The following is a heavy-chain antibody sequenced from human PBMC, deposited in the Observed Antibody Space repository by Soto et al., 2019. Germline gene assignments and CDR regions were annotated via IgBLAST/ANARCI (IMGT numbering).Heavy chain of an antibody. CDR3: ARNLGLVRGSDYYYGMDV. J-gene: IGHJ6*02. Sequence: QVQLVQSGAEVKKPGASVKVSCKASGYTFTSYGISWVRQAPGQGLEWMGWISAYNGNTNYAQKLQGRVTMTTDTSTSTAYMELRSLRCDDTAVYYCARNLGLVRGSDYYYGMDVWGQGTTVTVSS. CDR1: GYTFTSYG. CDR2: ISAYNGNT. V-gene: IGHV1-18*04. D-gene: IGHD6-6*01.